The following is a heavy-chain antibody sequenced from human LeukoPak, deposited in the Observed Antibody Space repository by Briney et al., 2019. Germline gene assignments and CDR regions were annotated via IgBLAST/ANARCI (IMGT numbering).Heavy chain of an antibody. Sequence: GGPLSLSCAASGSTFTNYALSGFGQPPGKGLEWFSGISASVGATYYAASVQGRFTISRDNYKNTVYLQMNSLRAEDTAVYYCAKKRSGYNYESVDYWGQGTLVTVSS. CDR2: ISASVGAT. D-gene: IGHD5-24*01. CDR1: GSTFTNYA. CDR3: AKKRSGYNYESVDY. J-gene: IGHJ4*02. V-gene: IGHV3-23*01.